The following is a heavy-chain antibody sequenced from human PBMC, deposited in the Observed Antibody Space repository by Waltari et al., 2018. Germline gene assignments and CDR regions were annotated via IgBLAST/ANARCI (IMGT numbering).Heavy chain of an antibody. J-gene: IGHJ4*02. CDR2: IRSKANSYAT. D-gene: IGHD1-26*01. V-gene: IGHV3-73*01. Sequence: EVQLVESGGGLVQPGGSLKLSCAASGFPFSGSAMHWVRQASGKGLEWVGRIRSKANSYATAYAASVKGRFTISRDDSKNTAYLQMNSLKTEDTAVYYCTRHNGGATKDYWGQGTLVTVSS. CDR1: GFPFSGSA. CDR3: TRHNGGATKDY.